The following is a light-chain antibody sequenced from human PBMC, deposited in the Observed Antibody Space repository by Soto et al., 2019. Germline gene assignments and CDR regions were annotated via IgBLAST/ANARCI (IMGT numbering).Light chain of an antibody. Sequence: EIVLTQSPGTLSLSPGERATLSCRASQTISSNYLAWYQQKPGQAPRLLIYGASSRATGIPDRFSGSGSGAEFTLTINSLQSEDFAVYYCQPYNNWPLTFGGGTKVDI. V-gene: IGKV3D-15*01. CDR2: GAS. CDR3: QPYNNWPLT. CDR1: QTISSN. J-gene: IGKJ4*01.